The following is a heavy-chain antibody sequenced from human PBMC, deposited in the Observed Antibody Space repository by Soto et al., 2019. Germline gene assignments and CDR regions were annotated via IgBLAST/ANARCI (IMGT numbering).Heavy chain of an antibody. J-gene: IGHJ4*02. V-gene: IGHV3-30*18. CDR3: AKDDCSGGSCYSGNYFDY. Sequence: QVQLVESGGGVVQPGRSLRLSCAASGFTFSSYGMHWVRQAPGKGLEWVAVISYDGSNKYYADSVKGRFTISRDNSKNTLYLQMNSLRAEDTAVYYCAKDDCSGGSCYSGNYFDYWGQGTLVTVSS. CDR1: GFTFSSYG. CDR2: ISYDGSNK. D-gene: IGHD2-15*01.